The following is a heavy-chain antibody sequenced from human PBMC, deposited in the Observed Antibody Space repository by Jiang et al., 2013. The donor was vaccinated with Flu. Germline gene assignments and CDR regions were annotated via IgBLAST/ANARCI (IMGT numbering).Heavy chain of an antibody. CDR1: GFSLSTHEVC. CDR2: LWDDDK. D-gene: IGHD3-16*01. V-gene: IGHV2-5*02. J-gene: IGHJ4*02. Sequence: PTQTLTLTCIFSGFSLSTHEVCVGWIRQPQERPGVACIHLWDDDKRYSPSLKSRLTITKDTSKNQVVLTMTNMDPVDTATYFCAHRATRLDIDYWGQGTRVTVSS. CDR3: AHRATRLDIDY.